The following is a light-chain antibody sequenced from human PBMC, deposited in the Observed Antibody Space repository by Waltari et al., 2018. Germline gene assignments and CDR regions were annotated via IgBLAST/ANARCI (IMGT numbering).Light chain of an antibody. CDR3: AAWDDALTGPL. J-gene: IGLJ3*02. CDR1: TSNIGSHS. Sequence: QSLLTQPPSVSVPPGQTVTISCSGSTSNIGSHSVNWYHHVPGTAPQLLIFSDSQRNTGVPDRFADSKSGAKASLVISGLQSEDEGDYYCAAWDDALTGPLFGGGTKLTVL. CDR2: SDS. V-gene: IGLV1-44*01.